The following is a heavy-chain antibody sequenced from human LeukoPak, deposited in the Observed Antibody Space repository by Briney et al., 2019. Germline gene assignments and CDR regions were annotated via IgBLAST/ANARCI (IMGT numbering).Heavy chain of an antibody. CDR2: IYYSGST. J-gene: IGHJ4*02. D-gene: IGHD6-13*01. Sequence: SETLSLTCTVSGGSIRSYYWSWIRRPPGKGLEGIGYIYYSGSTNYNPSLKSRVTISVDTSKNQSSLKLSSVTAADTAVYYCARPIAAAGDHVYYFDYWGQGTLVTVSS. V-gene: IGHV4-59*01. CDR1: GGSIRSYY. CDR3: ARPIAAAGDHVYYFDY.